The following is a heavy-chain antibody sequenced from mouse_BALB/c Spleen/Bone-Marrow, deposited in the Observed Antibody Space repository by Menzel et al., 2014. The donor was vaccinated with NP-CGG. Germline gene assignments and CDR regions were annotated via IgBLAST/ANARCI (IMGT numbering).Heavy chain of an antibody. CDR1: GFTFSSFG. D-gene: IGHD4-1*01. CDR2: ISSGSTAI. Sequence: EVKVVESGGGLVQPGGSRKLSCAASGFTFSSFGMHWVRQAPEKGLEWVAYISSGSTAIFYADTVKGRFTISRDNPKNTLFLQMTSLRSEDTAMCYCTRGGNWDDFDVWGAGTTVTISS. CDR3: TRGGNWDDFDV. J-gene: IGHJ1*01. V-gene: IGHV5-17*02.